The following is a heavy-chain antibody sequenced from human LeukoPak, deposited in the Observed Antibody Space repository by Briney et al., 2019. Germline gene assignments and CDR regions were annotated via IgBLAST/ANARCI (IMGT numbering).Heavy chain of an antibody. D-gene: IGHD2-8*01. J-gene: IGHJ4*02. Sequence: PGASLRLSCAASGFPFSSSAMSWVRQAPGKGLEWVSGLPRSGGDTYYADSVKGRFTISRDNSKNTLHLQMNSLRAEDTAIYYCAKAETNTHGLFHCWGQGTLVTVSS. CDR1: GFPFSSSA. CDR2: LPRSGGDT. CDR3: AKAETNTHGLFHC. V-gene: IGHV3-23*01.